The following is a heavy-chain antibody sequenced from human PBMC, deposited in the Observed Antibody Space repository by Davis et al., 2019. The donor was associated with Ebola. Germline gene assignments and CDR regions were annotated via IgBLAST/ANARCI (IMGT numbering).Heavy chain of an antibody. CDR1: GFTFSSYA. V-gene: IGHV3-23*01. Sequence: GESLKISCAASGFTFSSYAMSWVRQAPGKGLEWVSAISGSGGSTYYADSVKGRFTISRDNSKNTLYLQMNSLRAEDTAVYHCAKLYTLNFDYWGQGTLVTVSS. J-gene: IGHJ4*02. CDR3: AKLYTLNFDY. CDR2: ISGSGGST. D-gene: IGHD2-2*02.